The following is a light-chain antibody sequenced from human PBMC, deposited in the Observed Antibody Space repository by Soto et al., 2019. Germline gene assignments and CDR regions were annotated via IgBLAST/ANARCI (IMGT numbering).Light chain of an antibody. CDR1: QRVSGSN. CDR3: HYYGRSPLP. Sequence: EIVLTQSPGILSLSPGERVNISCRASQRVSGSNVGWYQQKPGQAPSLLIYGASKRTTGVPDRFSGSGSGTDFTLTISRLEPEDFAVYYCHYYGRSPLPFGGGTKVEIK. V-gene: IGKV3-20*01. J-gene: IGKJ4*01. CDR2: GAS.